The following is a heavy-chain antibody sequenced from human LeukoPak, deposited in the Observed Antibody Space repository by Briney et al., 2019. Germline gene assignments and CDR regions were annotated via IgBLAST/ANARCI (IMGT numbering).Heavy chain of an antibody. D-gene: IGHD6-19*01. Sequence: QTGGSLRLSCAASGFTFSNYAMSWFRQAPGKGLEWVSTISGGGITTYYADSAKGRFTISRDNSKNTMFLQMNSLRADDTAVYYCPRQSYASGWNPFDYWGQGILVTVSS. CDR2: ISGGGITT. CDR3: PRQSYASGWNPFDY. V-gene: IGHV3-23*01. J-gene: IGHJ4*02. CDR1: GFTFSNYA.